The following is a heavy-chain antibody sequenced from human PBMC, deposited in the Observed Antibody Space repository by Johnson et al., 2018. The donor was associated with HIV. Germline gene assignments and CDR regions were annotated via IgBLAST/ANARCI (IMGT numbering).Heavy chain of an antibody. D-gene: IGHD1-7*01. Sequence: MLLVESGGGLVQPGGSLRVSCAASGFTFSSYWMNWVRQAPGKGLEWVAKIKQDGSEKSYVDSVKGRFTISRDNAKNSLYLQMNSLRVEDKAIYYCVKDSKRELLQGKDAFDMWGQGTMVTVSS. V-gene: IGHV3-7*01. J-gene: IGHJ3*02. CDR1: GFTFSSYW. CDR2: IKQDGSEK. CDR3: VKDSKRELLQGKDAFDM.